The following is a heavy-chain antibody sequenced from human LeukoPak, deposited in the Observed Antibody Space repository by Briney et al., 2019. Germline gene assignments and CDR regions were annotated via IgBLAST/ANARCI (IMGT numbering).Heavy chain of an antibody. D-gene: IGHD6-6*01. CDR1: GDSVSSNSAA. Sequence: SQTLSLTCAISGDSVSSNSAAWNWIRQSPSRGLEWLGRTYYRSKWYNDYAVSVKSRITINPDTSKNQFSLQLNSVTPEDTAVYYCARDAPSSSSEVNYFDYWGQGTLVTVSS. J-gene: IGHJ4*02. CDR2: TYYRSKWYN. V-gene: IGHV6-1*01. CDR3: ARDAPSSSSEVNYFDY.